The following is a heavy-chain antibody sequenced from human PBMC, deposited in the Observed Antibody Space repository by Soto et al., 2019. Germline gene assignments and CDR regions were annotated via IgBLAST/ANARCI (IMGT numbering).Heavy chain of an antibody. V-gene: IGHV1-69*01. CDR1: GGTFSSYA. CDR2: IIPIFGTA. CDR3: AISYCSSTSCPYYYYYGMDV. Sequence: QVQLVQSGAEVKKPGSSVKVSCKASGGTFSSYAISWVRQAPGQGLEWMGGIIPIFGTANYAQKFQGRVTITADESTSTAYMELSSLRSEDTAVYYCAISYCSSTSCPYYYYYGMDVWGQGTTVTVS. J-gene: IGHJ6*02. D-gene: IGHD2-2*01.